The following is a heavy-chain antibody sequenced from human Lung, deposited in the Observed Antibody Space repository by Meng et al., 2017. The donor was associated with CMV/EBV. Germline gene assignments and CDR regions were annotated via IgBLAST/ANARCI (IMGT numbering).Heavy chain of an antibody. J-gene: IGHJ6*02. D-gene: IGHD3-3*01. V-gene: IGHV3-30*02. Sequence: GGSLRLSCTASGFYFSDYGMHWVRKAPGKGLEWVTFIHYDESDKYYTDSVKGRFTISRDNSKKTLYLQMNSLRAEDTAVYYCAKGGRRFLEWLSSHNYYYGMDFWGRGTTVTVSS. CDR3: AKGGRRFLEWLSSHNYYYGMDF. CDR2: IHYDESDK. CDR1: GFYFSDYG.